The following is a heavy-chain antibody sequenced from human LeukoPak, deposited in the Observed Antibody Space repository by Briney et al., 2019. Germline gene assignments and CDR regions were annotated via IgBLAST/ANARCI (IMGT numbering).Heavy chain of an antibody. V-gene: IGHV3-23*01. D-gene: IGHD1-26*01. Sequence: GGSLRLSCAASGFTFSSYAMCWVRQAPGKGLEWVSAISGSGGSTYYADSVKGRFTISRDNSKNTLYLQVNSLRAEDTAVYYCAKGGKWDVTPFDYWGQGTLVTVSS. CDR2: ISGSGGST. CDR1: GFTFSSYA. CDR3: AKGGKWDVTPFDY. J-gene: IGHJ4*02.